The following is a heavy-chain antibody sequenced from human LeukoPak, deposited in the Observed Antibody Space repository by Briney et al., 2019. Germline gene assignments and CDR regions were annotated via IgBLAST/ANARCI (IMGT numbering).Heavy chain of an antibody. CDR1: GGSLSDSNSF. J-gene: IGHJ5*02. CDR3: ARANGGYYGSGSYYHH. Sequence: SETLSLTCAVSGGSLSDSNSFWGWIRQPPGKGLEWIGNIYYSGGTNYNPSLKSRVTISVDTSKNQFSLKLSSVTAADTAVYYCARANGGYYGSGSYYHHWGQGTLVTVSS. D-gene: IGHD3-10*01. V-gene: IGHV4-39*07. CDR2: IYYSGGT.